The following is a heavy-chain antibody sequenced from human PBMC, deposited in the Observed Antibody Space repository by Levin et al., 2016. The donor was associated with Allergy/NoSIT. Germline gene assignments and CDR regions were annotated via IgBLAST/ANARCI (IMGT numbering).Heavy chain of an antibody. CDR3: ARERSSTSFHFDY. J-gene: IGHJ4*02. D-gene: IGHD2-2*01. CDR2: IYYSGST. V-gene: IGHV4-31*02. Sequence: WIRQPPGKGLEWIGYIYYSGSTYYNPSLKSRVTISVDTSKNQFSLKLSSVTAADTAVYYCARERSSTSFHFDYWGQGTLVTVSS.